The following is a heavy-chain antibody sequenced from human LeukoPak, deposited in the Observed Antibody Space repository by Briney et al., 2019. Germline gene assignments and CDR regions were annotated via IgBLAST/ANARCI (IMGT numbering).Heavy chain of an antibody. CDR3: ARHTYYYDIAFDY. D-gene: IGHD3-22*01. V-gene: IGHV4-39*01. J-gene: IGHJ4*02. CDR1: GGSISRRRDY. Sequence: SETLSLTCTVSGGSISRRRDYWGGVRQPPGKGLEWIGSIYYSGSTYYNPSLKSRVIVSVDTSKNQFSLKLTSVTAAATALYYCARHTYYYDIAFDYWGQGTLVTVSS. CDR2: IYYSGST.